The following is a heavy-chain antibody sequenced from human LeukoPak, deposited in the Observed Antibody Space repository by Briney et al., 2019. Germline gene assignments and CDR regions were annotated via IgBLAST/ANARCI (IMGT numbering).Heavy chain of an antibody. J-gene: IGHJ3*02. CDR3: ARGYYDFWSGYNPNAFDI. D-gene: IGHD3-3*01. CDR2: IKQDGSEK. CDR1: GFTFSSYW. Sequence: PGGSLRLSCAASGFTFSSYWMSWVRQAPGKGLEWVANIKQDGSEKYYVDSVKGRFTISRDNAKNSLYLQMNSLRAEDTAVYYCARGYYDFWSGYNPNAFDIWGQGTMVTVSS. V-gene: IGHV3-7*01.